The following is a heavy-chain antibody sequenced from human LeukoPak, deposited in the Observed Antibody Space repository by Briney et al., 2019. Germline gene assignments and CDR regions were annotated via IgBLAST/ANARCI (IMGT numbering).Heavy chain of an antibody. D-gene: IGHD3-10*01. CDR2: INPNSGGT. CDR3: ARDPKITMVRGVIPLWSDYGMDV. Sequence: GASVKVSCKASGYTFTGYYMHWVRQAPGQGLEWMGWINPNSGGTNYAQKFQGRVTMTRDTSISTAYMGLSRLRSDDTAVYYCARDPKITMVRGVIPLWSDYGMDVWGQGTTVTVSS. CDR1: GYTFTGYY. V-gene: IGHV1-2*02. J-gene: IGHJ6*02.